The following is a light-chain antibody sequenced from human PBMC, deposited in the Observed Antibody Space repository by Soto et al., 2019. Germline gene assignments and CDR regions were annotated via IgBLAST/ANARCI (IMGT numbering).Light chain of an antibody. CDR2: GAS. CDR1: QSVSSN. Sequence: EIVMTQSPATLSVSPGERATLSCRASQSVSSNLAWYQQKPGQAPRLLIYGASTRATGIPARFSGSGSGTDVTLTVSSLQSEDFAVYYCQQYNNWHPGTFVQGTKVEIK. CDR3: QQYNNWHPGT. V-gene: IGKV3-15*01. J-gene: IGKJ1*01.